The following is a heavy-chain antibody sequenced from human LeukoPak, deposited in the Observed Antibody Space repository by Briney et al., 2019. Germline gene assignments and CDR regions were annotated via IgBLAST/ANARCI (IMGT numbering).Heavy chain of an antibody. CDR2: IYYSGST. CDR1: GGSISSGDYY. J-gene: IGHJ5*02. D-gene: IGHD3-10*01. V-gene: IGHV4-30-4*01. Sequence: PSQTLSLTCTASGGSISSGDYYWSWIRQPPGKGLEWIGYIYYSGSTYYNPSLKSRVTISVDTSKNQFSLKLSSVTAADTAVYYCARAVIGLLWFGELTVSPWFDPWGQGTLVTVSS. CDR3: ARAVIGLLWFGELTVSPWFDP.